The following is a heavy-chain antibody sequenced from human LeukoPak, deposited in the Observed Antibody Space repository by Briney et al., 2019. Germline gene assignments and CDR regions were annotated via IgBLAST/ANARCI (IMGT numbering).Heavy chain of an antibody. Sequence: EASVKVSCKASGGTFSSYAISWVRQAPGQGLEWMGGIIPIFGTANYAQKFQGRVTITADESTSTAYMELSSLRSEDTAVYYCARDGAMITFGGAIYYFDYWGQGTLVTVSS. CDR3: ARDGAMITFGGAIYYFDY. CDR2: IIPIFGTA. V-gene: IGHV1-69*13. D-gene: IGHD3-16*01. CDR1: GGTFSSYA. J-gene: IGHJ4*02.